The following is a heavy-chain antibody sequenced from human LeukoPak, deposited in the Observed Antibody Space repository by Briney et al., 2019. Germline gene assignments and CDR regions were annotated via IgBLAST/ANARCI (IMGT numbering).Heavy chain of an antibody. V-gene: IGHV5-51*01. CDR1: GFSFATYW. D-gene: IGHD2-15*01. CDR2: IHLGDSDT. J-gene: IGHJ4*02. Sequence: GESLKISCKGSGFSFATYWIGWVRQMPGKGLEWMGIIHLGDSDTRYSPSFQGQVTISADKSISTAYLQWSSLRASDTAMYYCATHRCGGGRCYSDYWGQGTLVTVSS. CDR3: ATHRCGGGRCYSDY.